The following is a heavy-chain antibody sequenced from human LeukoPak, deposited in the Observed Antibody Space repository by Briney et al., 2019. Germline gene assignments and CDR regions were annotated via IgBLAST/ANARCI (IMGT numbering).Heavy chain of an antibody. D-gene: IGHD3-9*01. CDR2: ISDSGGST. J-gene: IGHJ4*02. CDR1: GFTFSIYA. Sequence: GGSPRLSCAASGFTFSIYAMSWVRQAPGKGLEWVSTISDSGGSTYYADSVKGRFTISRDNSKNTVYLQMNSLRAEDTAVYYCAKDREGVRYFGWGQGTLVTVSS. CDR3: AKDREGVRYFG. V-gene: IGHV3-23*01.